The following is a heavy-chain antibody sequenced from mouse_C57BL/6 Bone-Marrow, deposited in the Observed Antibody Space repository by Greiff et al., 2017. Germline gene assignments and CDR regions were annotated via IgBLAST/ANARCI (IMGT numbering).Heavy chain of an antibody. CDR1: GYTFTSYW. V-gene: IGHV1-64*01. J-gene: IGHJ4*01. CDR2: IHPNSGST. CDR3: ARVDGYDPLAMDY. Sequence: QVQLQQPGAELVKPGASVKLSCKASGYTFTSYWMHWVKQRPGQGLEWIGMIHPNSGSTNYNEKFKSKATLTVDKSSSTAYMQLSSLTSEDSAVYDCARVDGYDPLAMDYWGQGTSVTVSS. D-gene: IGHD2-2*01.